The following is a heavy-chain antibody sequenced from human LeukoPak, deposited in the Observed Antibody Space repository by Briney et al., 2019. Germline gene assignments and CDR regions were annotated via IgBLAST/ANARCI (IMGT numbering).Heavy chain of an antibody. CDR3: AKLDYYDTH. D-gene: IGHD3-22*01. CDR2: ITGSSAST. Sequence: AGGSLRPSCAASGFTFSSYAMSWVRQAPGKGLEWVSSITGSSASTYYADSVKGRFTISRDNSKNTLYLQVNSLGAEDTAVYFCAKLDYYDTHWGQGTLVTVSS. V-gene: IGHV3-23*01. CDR1: GFTFSSYA. J-gene: IGHJ4*02.